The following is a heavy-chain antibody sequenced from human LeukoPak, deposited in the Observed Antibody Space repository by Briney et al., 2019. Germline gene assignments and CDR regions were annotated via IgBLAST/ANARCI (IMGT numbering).Heavy chain of an antibody. D-gene: IGHD3-22*01. CDR3: VRSARYYYDSSGYYLYWYFDL. CDR2: IYTSGST. V-gene: IGHV4-4*07. J-gene: IGHJ2*01. CDR1: GGSISSYY. Sequence: PSETLSLTCTVSGGSISSYYWSWIRQPAGKGLEWIWRIYTSGSTKYYPSFMRRFTMSVDTFKIQFSLKLSSVTAADTAVYYCVRSARYYYDSSGYYLYWYFDLWGRGTLVTVSS.